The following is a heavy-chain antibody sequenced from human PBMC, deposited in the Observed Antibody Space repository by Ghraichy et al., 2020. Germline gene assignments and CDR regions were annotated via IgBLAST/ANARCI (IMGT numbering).Heavy chain of an antibody. D-gene: IGHD3-3*01. J-gene: IGHJ6*02. Sequence: GGSLRLSCAASGFTFSSYGMHWVRQAPGKGLEWVAVIWYDGSNKYYADSVKGRFTISRDNSKNTLYLQMNSLRAEDTAVYYCARDQEPVDFWSGYSYYYYYYGMDVWGQGTTVTVSS. CDR2: IWYDGSNK. CDR3: ARDQEPVDFWSGYSYYYYYYGMDV. CDR1: GFTFSSYG. V-gene: IGHV3-33*01.